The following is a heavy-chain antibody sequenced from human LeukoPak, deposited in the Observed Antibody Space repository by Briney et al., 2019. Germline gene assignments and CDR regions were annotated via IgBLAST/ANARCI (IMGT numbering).Heavy chain of an antibody. V-gene: IGHV3-30*02. J-gene: IGHJ6*03. CDR3: AKDWRRIVVVGPITRHGNYMDV. Sequence: GGSLRLSCAGSEFTFSSYSMHWVRQAPGKGLEWGAFIRYDGSNKYFADSLKGRFTISRDNSKNTLYLQMNSLRPEDTAVYYCAKDWRRIVVVGPITRHGNYMDVWGKGTTVTISS. CDR2: IRYDGSNK. CDR1: EFTFSSYS. D-gene: IGHD2-15*01.